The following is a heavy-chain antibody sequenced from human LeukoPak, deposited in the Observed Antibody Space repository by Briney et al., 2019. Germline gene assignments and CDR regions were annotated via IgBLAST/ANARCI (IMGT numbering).Heavy chain of an antibody. D-gene: IGHD3-3*01. CDR1: GFTFSSYG. CDR2: IWYDGSNK. CDR3: AKDRRLRFLEWFLDY. J-gene: IGHJ4*02. V-gene: IGHV3-33*06. Sequence: GGSLRLSCAASGFTFSSYGMHWVRQAPGKGLEWVAVIWYDGSNKYYADSVKGRFTISRDNSKNTLYLQMNSLRAEDTAVYYCAKDRRLRFLEWFLDYWGQGTLVTVSS.